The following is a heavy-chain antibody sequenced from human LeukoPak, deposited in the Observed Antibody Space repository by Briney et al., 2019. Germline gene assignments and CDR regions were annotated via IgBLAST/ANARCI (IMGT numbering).Heavy chain of an antibody. D-gene: IGHD5-24*01. J-gene: IGHJ6*02. Sequence: PGGSLRLSCAASGFTFSSYSMTWVRQAPGKGLEWVSYISSSSSTIYYADSVRGRFTISRDNAKNSLYLQMNSLRAEDTAVYYCASFHRRDRPSVDGYGMDVWGQGTTVTVSS. V-gene: IGHV3-48*01. CDR3: ASFHRRDRPSVDGYGMDV. CDR1: GFTFSSYS. CDR2: ISSSSSTI.